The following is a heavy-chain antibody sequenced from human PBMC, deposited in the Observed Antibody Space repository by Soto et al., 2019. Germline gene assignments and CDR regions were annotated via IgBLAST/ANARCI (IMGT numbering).Heavy chain of an antibody. Sequence: SETLSLTCSVSGDSMTGANWGWFRQSPGKGLEWNGSIYYTRNTNYNPSLKSRVTISIDSSKNQFSLKLSSVTAADTAVYYCARHWEQWLGYIDYWGQGTLVTVSS. CDR3: ARHWEQWLGYIDY. J-gene: IGHJ4*02. D-gene: IGHD6-19*01. CDR1: GDSMTGAN. CDR2: IYYTRNT. V-gene: IGHV4-59*08.